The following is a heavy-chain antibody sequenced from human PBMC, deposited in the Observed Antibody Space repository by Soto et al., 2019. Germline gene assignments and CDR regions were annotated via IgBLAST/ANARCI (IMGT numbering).Heavy chain of an antibody. D-gene: IGHD2-21*01. Sequence: QVQLLESGGGVVQPERSLRLSCAATGFTFSNDAIHWVRQTPGKWLEWVAVISDDGRNTYYADSVKGRFTISRDNSKSTSYLQMNSLRAEDTAVYYCARGLVGVIAKDWFDPWGQGTLVTVSS. J-gene: IGHJ5*02. V-gene: IGHV3-30*04. CDR1: GFTFSNDA. CDR2: ISDDGRNT. CDR3: ARGLVGVIAKDWFDP.